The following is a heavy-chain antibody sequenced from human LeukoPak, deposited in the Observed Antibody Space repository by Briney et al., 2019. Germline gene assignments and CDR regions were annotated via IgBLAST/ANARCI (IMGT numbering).Heavy chain of an antibody. D-gene: IGHD3-10*01. J-gene: IGHJ4*02. CDR2: IYTSGST. CDR1: GGSIGSYY. CDR3: ARGSLLWFGELSFDY. V-gene: IGHV4-4*07. Sequence: RASETLSLTCTVSGGSIGSYYWSWIRQPAGKGLEWIGRIYTSGSTNYNPSLKSRVTMSVDTSKNQFSLKLSSVTAADTAVYYCARGSLLWFGELSFDYWGQGTLVTVSS.